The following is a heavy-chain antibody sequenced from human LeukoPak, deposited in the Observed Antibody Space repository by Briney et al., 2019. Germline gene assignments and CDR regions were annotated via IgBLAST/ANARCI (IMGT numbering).Heavy chain of an antibody. V-gene: IGHV6-1*01. D-gene: IGHD6-13*01. J-gene: IGHJ6*03. CDR3: AREAYSSSWYTNLGYYYYYMDV. Sequence: SQTLSLTCAISGDSVSSNSAAWNWIRQSPSRGLEWLGRTYYRSKWYNDYAVSVKSRITINPDTSKYQFSLQLNSVTPEDTAVYYCAREAYSSSWYTNLGYYYYYMDVWGKGTTVTASS. CDR1: GDSVSSNSAA. CDR2: TYYRSKWYN.